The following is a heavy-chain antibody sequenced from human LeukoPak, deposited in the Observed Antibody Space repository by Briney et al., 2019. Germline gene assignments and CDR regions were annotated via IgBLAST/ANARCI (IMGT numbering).Heavy chain of an antibody. D-gene: IGHD2-2*01. CDR2: IYYSGST. CDR1: GDSISSGNYY. J-gene: IGHJ4*02. V-gene: IGHV4-30-4*01. CDR3: ARVTDYRDIVVVPAALDY. Sequence: SQTLSLTCTVSGDSISSGNYYWTWIRQPPGKGLEWIGYIYYSGSTFYNPSLKSRVTISVDTSKNEFSLKLSSVTAADTAVYYCARVTDYRDIVVVPAALDYWGQGTLVTVSS.